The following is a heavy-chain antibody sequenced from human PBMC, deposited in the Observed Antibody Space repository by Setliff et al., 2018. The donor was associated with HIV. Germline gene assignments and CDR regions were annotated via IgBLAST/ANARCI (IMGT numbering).Heavy chain of an antibody. D-gene: IGHD3-16*01. CDR3: AKRTFGSGRFDP. CDR1: GGSISSYH. CDR2: IYYSASP. J-gene: IGHJ5*02. Sequence: SETLSLTCTVSGGSISSYHWSWIRQPPGKGLEWIGYIYYSASPHYKSSLTSRLTISLDTSRNQFSLKLNSVTATDTAVYYCAKRTFGSGRFDPWGQGTQVTVSS. V-gene: IGHV4-59*08.